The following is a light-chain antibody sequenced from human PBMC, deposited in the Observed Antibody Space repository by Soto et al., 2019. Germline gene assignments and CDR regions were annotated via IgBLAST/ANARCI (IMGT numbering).Light chain of an antibody. J-gene: IGLJ3*02. Sequence: QSVLTQPPSVSGAPGQRVTISCTGSGSNIGAHYDVHWYQQLPGTAPKLLIYGYTYRPSGVPDRFSGSKSGSSASLAITGLQAEDEAEYYCQSYDSRLSGWVFGGGTKLTVL. CDR2: GYT. CDR3: QSYDSRLSGWV. CDR1: GSNIGAHYD. V-gene: IGLV1-40*01.